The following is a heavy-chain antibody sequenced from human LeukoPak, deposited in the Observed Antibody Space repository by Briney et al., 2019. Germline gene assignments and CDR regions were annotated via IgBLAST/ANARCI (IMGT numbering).Heavy chain of an antibody. J-gene: IGHJ3*02. CDR2: ISSSSSTI. CDR1: GFTFSSYS. V-gene: IGHV3-48*04. CDR3: ARVGYYYDSSGPGDDAFDI. D-gene: IGHD3-22*01. Sequence: GGSLRLSCAASGFTFSSYSMNWVRQAPGKGLEWVSSISSSSSTIYYADSVKGRFTISRDNAKNSLYLQMNSLRAEDTAVYYCARVGYYYDSSGPGDDAFDIWGQGTMVTVSS.